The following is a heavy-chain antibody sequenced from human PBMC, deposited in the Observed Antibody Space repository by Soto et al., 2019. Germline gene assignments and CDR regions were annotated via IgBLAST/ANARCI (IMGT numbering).Heavy chain of an antibody. J-gene: IGHJ4*02. Sequence: QVQLVESGGGVVQPGRSLRLSCAASGFTFSSYGMHWVRQAPGKGLEWVAVIWYDGSNKYYADSVKGRFTISRDNSKNTLYLQMNSLRAEDTAVYYCARASGGWSCDYWGQGTLVTVSS. D-gene: IGHD2-15*01. CDR1: GFTFSSYG. CDR2: IWYDGSNK. CDR3: ARASGGWSCDY. V-gene: IGHV3-33*01.